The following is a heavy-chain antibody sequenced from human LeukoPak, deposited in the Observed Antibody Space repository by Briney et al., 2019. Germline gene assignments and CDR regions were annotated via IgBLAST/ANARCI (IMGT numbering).Heavy chain of an antibody. Sequence: GESLRISCQGSGYSFTSYWIGWVRQMPGKGLEWMGIIYPGDSDTRYSPSFQGQVTISADKSISTAYLQWSSLKASDTAMYYCARHPLIGSGSYDNIDYWGQGTLVTVSS. CDR2: IYPGDSDT. D-gene: IGHD1-26*01. V-gene: IGHV5-51*01. J-gene: IGHJ4*02. CDR1: GYSFTSYW. CDR3: ARHPLIGSGSYDNIDY.